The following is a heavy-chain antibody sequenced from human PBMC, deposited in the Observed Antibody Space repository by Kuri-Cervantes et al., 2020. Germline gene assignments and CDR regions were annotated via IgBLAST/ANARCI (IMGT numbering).Heavy chain of an antibody. CDR1: GGSISSGDYY. CDR2: IYYSGST. Sequence: SETLSLTCTVSGGSISSGDYYWSWIRQPPGKGLEWIGHIYYSGSTNYNPSLKSRVTISVDTSKNQFSLKLSSVTAADTAVYYCARLRRDGYNFAYFDYWGQGTLVTVSS. CDR3: ARLRRDGYNFAYFDY. J-gene: IGHJ4*02. V-gene: IGHV4-61*08. D-gene: IGHD5-24*01.